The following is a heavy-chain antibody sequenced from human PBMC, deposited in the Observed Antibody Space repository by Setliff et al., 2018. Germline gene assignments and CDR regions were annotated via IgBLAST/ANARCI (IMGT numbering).Heavy chain of an antibody. V-gene: IGHV3-21*01. D-gene: IGHD4-17*01. CDR1: GFTFSDYG. Sequence: GESLKISCAASGFTFSDYGMNWVRQAPGKGLEWVACLSGGSRLDYADSVKGRFTISRDNAKNSLYLHMNSLRAEDTAVYYCARYRGMATLTSQYYYYIDVWGKGTTVTVSS. CDR2: LSGGSRL. J-gene: IGHJ6*03. CDR3: ARYRGMATLTSQYYYYIDV.